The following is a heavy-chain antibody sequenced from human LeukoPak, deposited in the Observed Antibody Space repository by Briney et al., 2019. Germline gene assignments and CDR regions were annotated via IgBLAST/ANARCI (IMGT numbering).Heavy chain of an antibody. D-gene: IGHD3-10*01. CDR3: ARSKWFGKLSLSRYYYYYMDV. Sequence: PGGSLRLSRAASGFTSSSYEMNWVRQAPGKGLEWVSYISSSGSTIYYADSVKGRFTISRDNAKNSLYLQMNSLRAEDTAVYYCARSKWFGKLSLSRYYYYYMDVWGKGTTVTVSS. V-gene: IGHV3-48*03. CDR1: GFTSSSYE. J-gene: IGHJ6*03. CDR2: ISSSGSTI.